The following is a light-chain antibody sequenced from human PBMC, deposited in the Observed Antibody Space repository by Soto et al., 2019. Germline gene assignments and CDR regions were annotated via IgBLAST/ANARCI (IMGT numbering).Light chain of an antibody. CDR3: QQYFSTPLT. Sequence: DIVMTQSPDSLAVSLGERATFNCKSSQSVLFSSNNKNYLAWYQQKPGQPPKLLISWASTRESGVPDRFSGSGSGTDFTLTISSLQAEDVAAYSCQQYFSTPLTFGGGTKVDIK. V-gene: IGKV4-1*01. J-gene: IGKJ4*01. CDR2: WAS. CDR1: QSVLFSSNNKNY.